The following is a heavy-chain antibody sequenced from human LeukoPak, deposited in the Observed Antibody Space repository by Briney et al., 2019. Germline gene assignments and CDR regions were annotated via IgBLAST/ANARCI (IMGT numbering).Heavy chain of an antibody. CDR2: IIPIFGTA. Sequence: GSSVKVSCKASGGTFSSYAISWVRQAPGQGLEWMGRIIPIFGTANYAQKFQGRVTITADKSTSTAYMELSSLRSEDTAVYYCARDPLRFLEWLSQPLDYWGRGTLVTVSS. V-gene: IGHV1-69*06. CDR1: GGTFSSYA. D-gene: IGHD3-3*01. J-gene: IGHJ4*02. CDR3: ARDPLRFLEWLSQPLDY.